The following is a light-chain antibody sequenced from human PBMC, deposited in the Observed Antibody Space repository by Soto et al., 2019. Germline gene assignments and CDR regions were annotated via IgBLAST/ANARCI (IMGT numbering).Light chain of an antibody. CDR1: QSFSSW. CDR2: KAS. Sequence: DIQMTQSPSTLSASVGDRVTITCRASQSFSSWLAWYQQKPGKAPKLLIYKASTLESGVPSRFSGSGSGTELTLTISSLQPDDFATYYCQQYYTYPTFGGGTKVEIK. V-gene: IGKV1-5*03. CDR3: QQYYTYPT. J-gene: IGKJ4*01.